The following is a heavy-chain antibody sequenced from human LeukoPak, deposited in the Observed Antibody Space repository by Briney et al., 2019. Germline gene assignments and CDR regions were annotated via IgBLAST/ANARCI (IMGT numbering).Heavy chain of an antibody. CDR1: GFTFSDYY. CDR3: ARGGYSGSQVGHFDY. V-gene: IGHV3-30-3*01. D-gene: IGHD1-26*01. J-gene: IGHJ4*02. Sequence: HPGGSLRLSCAASGFTFSDYYMSWIRQAPGKGLEWVAVISYDGSNKYYADSVKGRFTISRDNSKNTLYMQMNSLRDEDTAVYYCARGGYSGSQVGHFDYWGQGTLVTVSS. CDR2: ISYDGSNK.